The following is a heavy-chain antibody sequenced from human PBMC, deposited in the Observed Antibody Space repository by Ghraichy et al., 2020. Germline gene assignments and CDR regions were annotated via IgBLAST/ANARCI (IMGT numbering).Heavy chain of an antibody. V-gene: IGHV3-23*01. J-gene: IGHJ5*02. CDR1: GFTFSSYA. CDR2: ISGSGGST. Sequence: GGSLRLSCAASGFTFSSYAMSWVRQAPGKGLEWVSAISGSGGSTYYADSVKGRFTISRDNSKNTLYLQMNSLRAEDTAVYYCAKSAPYYDIQWGGRFGFDPWGQGTLVTVSS. D-gene: IGHD3-9*01. CDR3: AKSAPYYDIQWGGRFGFDP.